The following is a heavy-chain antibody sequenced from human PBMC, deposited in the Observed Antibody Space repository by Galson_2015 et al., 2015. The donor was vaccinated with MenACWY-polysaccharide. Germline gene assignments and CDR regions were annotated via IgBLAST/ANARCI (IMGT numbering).Heavy chain of an antibody. CDR2: IWYDGGKR. V-gene: IGHV3-33*01. D-gene: IGHD4-11*01. CDR1: DFTFSAHG. J-gene: IGHJ4*01. CDR3: ARDVHYNDYLGYYFDY. Sequence: SLRLSCAASDFTFSAHGMHWVRQAPGKGLEWVAAIWYDGGKRYYADAVEGRFAVSRDNSQSTLYPQMDSLGVEDTAMYYCARDVHYNDYLGYYFDYWGQGTLVTVSS.